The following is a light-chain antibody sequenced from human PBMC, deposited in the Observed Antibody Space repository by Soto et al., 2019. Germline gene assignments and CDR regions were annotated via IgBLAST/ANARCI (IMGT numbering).Light chain of an antibody. CDR3: QQYNSWPLT. CDR1: QSVRSN. V-gene: IGKV3-15*01. J-gene: IGKJ4*01. Sequence: EIVMTQSPATLSASPGERATLSCRASQSVRSNLAWYQQKPGQAPKLLIYGASTRATGIPARFSGSGSGTEFTLSIGSLQSEDFAVYYCQQYNSWPLTFGGGTKVDIK. CDR2: GAS.